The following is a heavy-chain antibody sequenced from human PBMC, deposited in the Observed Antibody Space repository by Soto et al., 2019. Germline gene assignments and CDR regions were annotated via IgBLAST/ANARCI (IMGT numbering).Heavy chain of an antibody. D-gene: IGHD5-18*01. J-gene: IGHJ6*02. V-gene: IGHV3-66*01. Sequence: EVQLVESGGGLVQPGGSLRLSCAASGFGVSNNYMSWVRQAPGKGLEWVAAINSGGTTYYADAVKGRFTISRDNSKNTVYLQMNSVGAEDTAVYYCERGGDSYGDGEYYYYGMDVWGQGTTVTVSS. CDR2: INSGGTT. CDR3: ERGGDSYGDGEYYYYGMDV. CDR1: GFGVSNNY.